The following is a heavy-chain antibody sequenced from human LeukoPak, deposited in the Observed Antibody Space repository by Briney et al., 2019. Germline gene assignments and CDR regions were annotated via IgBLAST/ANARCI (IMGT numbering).Heavy chain of an antibody. Sequence: SGGSLRLSCATSGFSVSDNYMTWVRQAPGKGLEWVSVIYRGGSTYYADSVKGRFTISRANSKNMVYLQMNRLRVEDTAVYYCARGGAYGSGNHYRGGAFDIWGQGTTVTVSS. CDR3: ARGGAYGSGNHYRGGAFDI. D-gene: IGHD3-10*01. CDR1: GFSVSDNY. V-gene: IGHV3-53*01. J-gene: IGHJ3*02. CDR2: IYRGGST.